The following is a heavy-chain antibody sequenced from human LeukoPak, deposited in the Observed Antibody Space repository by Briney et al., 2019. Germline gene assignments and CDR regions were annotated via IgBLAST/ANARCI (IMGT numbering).Heavy chain of an antibody. V-gene: IGHV4-4*07. CDR2: IYSTGST. J-gene: IGHJ4*02. CDR3: ARLPYSSSIIDS. D-gene: IGHD6-6*01. CDR1: GGSIFGYY. Sequence: PSETLSLTCTVSGGSIFGYYWGWVRQPAGKGLEWIGRIYSTGSTNYNPSLESRVTMSVDTSKSQLSLKVTSVTAADTAVYFCARLPYSSSIIDSWGQGTLVTVAS.